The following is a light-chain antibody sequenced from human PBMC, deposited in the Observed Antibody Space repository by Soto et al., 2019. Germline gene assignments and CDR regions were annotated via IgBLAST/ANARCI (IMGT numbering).Light chain of an antibody. CDR3: SSYTTANTYV. CDR1: SSDVGGYEY. Sequence: QSVLTQPASVSGSPGQSITISCTGTSSDVGGYEYVSWYQHHPGKAPKLMIYEVSNRPSGVSHRFSGSKSGNTASLTISGLQAEDEADYYCSSYTTANTYVFGTGT. CDR2: EVS. J-gene: IGLJ1*01. V-gene: IGLV2-14*01.